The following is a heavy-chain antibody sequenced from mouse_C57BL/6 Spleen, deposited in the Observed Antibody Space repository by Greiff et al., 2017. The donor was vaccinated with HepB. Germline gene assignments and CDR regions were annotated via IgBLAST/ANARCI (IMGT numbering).Heavy chain of an antibody. CDR1: GYTFTSYW. Sequence: VQLQQPGTELVKPGASVKLSCKASGYTFTSYWMHWVKQRPGQGLEWIGNINPSNGGTNYNEKFKSKATLTVDKSSSTAYMQLSSLTSEDSAVYYCARELRVYYGNLDYWGQGTTLTVSS. V-gene: IGHV1-53*01. CDR3: ARELRVYYGNLDY. J-gene: IGHJ2*01. CDR2: INPSNGGT. D-gene: IGHD2-1*01.